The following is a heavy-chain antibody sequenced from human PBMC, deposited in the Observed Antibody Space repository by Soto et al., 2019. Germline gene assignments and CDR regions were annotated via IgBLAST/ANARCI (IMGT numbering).Heavy chain of an antibody. CDR2: IYSGGGT. Sequence: PSVTLSLTCRVCGGSVTRPEHYWAWIRQSPGKGLERIGYIYSGGGTAYNPSLKGRSTGSLDTSKNQFSLNLNSVTAADTAPYFCSRGRYCINGACFPHWFEPCGAATLV. J-gene: IGHJ5*02. V-gene: IGHV4-30-4*01. CDR3: SRGRYCINGACFPHWFEP. D-gene: IGHD2-8*01. CDR1: GGSVTRPEHY.